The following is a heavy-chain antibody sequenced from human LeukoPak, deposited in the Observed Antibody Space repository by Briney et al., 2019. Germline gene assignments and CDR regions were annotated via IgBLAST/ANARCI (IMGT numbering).Heavy chain of an antibody. CDR2: IRSKDFGGTT. J-gene: IGHJ6*03. CDR3: SRETIQVWSRYYYYYMAV. Sequence: GGSLRLPCTTSGFPFGDYAMSWVRQAPGKGLEWVAFIRSKDFGGTTNYAASVKGRFTISRDDSKSIAYLQMNSLKSEEIGVHYCSRETIQVWSRYYYYYMAVWGEGTTVTVSS. CDR1: GFPFGDYA. V-gene: IGHV3-49*04. D-gene: IGHD5-18*01.